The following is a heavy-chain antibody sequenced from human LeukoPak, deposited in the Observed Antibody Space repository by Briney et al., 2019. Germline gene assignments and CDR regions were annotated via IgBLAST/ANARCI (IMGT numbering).Heavy chain of an antibody. CDR3: ARAYGDYVGDYFDY. CDR1: GGSISSSSYY. V-gene: IGHV4-39*01. Sequence: SETLSLTCTVSGGSISSSSYYWGWIRQPPGKGLEWVGSIYYSGSTYYNPSLKSRVTISVDTSKNQFSLKLSSVTAADTAVYYCARAYGDYVGDYFDYWGQGTLVTVSS. J-gene: IGHJ4*02. D-gene: IGHD4-17*01. CDR2: IYYSGST.